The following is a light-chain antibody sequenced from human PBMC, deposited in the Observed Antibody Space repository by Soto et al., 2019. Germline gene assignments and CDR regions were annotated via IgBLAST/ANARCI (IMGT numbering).Light chain of an antibody. CDR3: QQSYTTPST. CDR1: QSVLNSFNNKNY. V-gene: IGKV4-1*01. CDR2: WAS. Sequence: DIVMTQSPDSLAVSLGERATINCKSSQSVLNSFNNKNYLAWYQQKPGQPPQLLIYWASTRESGVPDRFSGRGSGTDCTLTSSILQAEDVAVYYCQQSYTTPSTCGRGTKVEIK. J-gene: IGKJ1*01.